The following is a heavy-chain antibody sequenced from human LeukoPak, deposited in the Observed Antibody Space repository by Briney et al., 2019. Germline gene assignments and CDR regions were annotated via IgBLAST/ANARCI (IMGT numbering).Heavy chain of an antibody. CDR2: INRDGTTP. V-gene: IGHV3-74*01. CDR3: ARDQAGAFDI. Sequence: TGGSLRLSCAASGFTFSSYWMNWVRQAPGKGLVWVSRINRDGTTPSYADPVRGRFTISRDNAKNTLYLQMNSLRAEDTAVYYCARDQAGAFDIWGQGTMVTVSS. CDR1: GFTFSSYW. D-gene: IGHD3-10*01. J-gene: IGHJ3*02.